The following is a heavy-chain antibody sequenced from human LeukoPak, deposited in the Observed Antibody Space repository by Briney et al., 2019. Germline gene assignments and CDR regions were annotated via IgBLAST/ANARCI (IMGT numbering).Heavy chain of an antibody. CDR2: ISGSGGST. V-gene: IGHV3-23*01. CDR3: AKDVAYFGY. D-gene: IGHD2-21*01. Sequence: PGGSLRLSCAASGFTFSSYAMSWVRQAPGKGLEWVSGISGSGGSTYYADSVKGRFTISRDNSKNTLYPQMNSLRAEDTAVNYCAKDVAYFGYWGQGTLVTVSS. CDR1: GFTFSSYA. J-gene: IGHJ4*02.